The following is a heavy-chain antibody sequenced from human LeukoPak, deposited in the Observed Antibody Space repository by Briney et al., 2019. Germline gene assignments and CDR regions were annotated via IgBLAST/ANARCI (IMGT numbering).Heavy chain of an antibody. Sequence: SETLSLTCTVSGGSIGGHCWSWIRQPPGKGLEWIGYIYDSDIPDYNPSLKSRATISLDTSRNQFSLNLTSLTAADAAVYYCVRHGYGSGSWGWFDPWGQGTRVTVSS. D-gene: IGHD3-10*01. J-gene: IGHJ5*02. CDR2: IYDSDIP. CDR3: VRHGYGSGSWGWFDP. V-gene: IGHV4-59*11. CDR1: GGSIGGHC.